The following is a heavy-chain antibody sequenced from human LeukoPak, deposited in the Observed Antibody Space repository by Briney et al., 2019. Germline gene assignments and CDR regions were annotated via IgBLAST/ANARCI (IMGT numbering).Heavy chain of an antibody. V-gene: IGHV3-11*01. CDR1: GFTFSDYY. CDR3: ARGVRGAYYYYYYRDV. D-gene: IGHD3-10*01. Sequence: GGSLRLSCAASGFTFSDYYMSWIRQAPGKGLEWVSYISSSGSTIYYADSVKGRFTISRDNAKNSLYLQMNSLRAEDTAVYYRARGVRGAYYYYYYRDVWGKGTTVTISS. CDR2: ISSSGSTI. J-gene: IGHJ6*03.